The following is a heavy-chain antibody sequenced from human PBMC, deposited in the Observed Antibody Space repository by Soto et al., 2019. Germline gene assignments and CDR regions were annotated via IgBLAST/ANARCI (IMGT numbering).Heavy chain of an antibody. CDR3: VRERPNGASIEP. D-gene: IGHD2-8*01. CDR2: IYHSGSP. V-gene: IGHV4-30-4*01. CDR1: GGSISSGDSY. J-gene: IGHJ5*02. Sequence: QGQLQESGPGLVKPSQTLSLTCTVSGGSISSGDSYWSWIRQPPGKGLEWIGYIYHSGSPYYNPALKSRVTISVDPSKNQFALKLSSVTAADTAVYDCVRERPNGASIEPWGQGTLVTVSA.